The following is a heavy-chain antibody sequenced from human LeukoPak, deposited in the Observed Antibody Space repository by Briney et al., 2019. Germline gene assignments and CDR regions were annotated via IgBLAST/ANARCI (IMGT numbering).Heavy chain of an antibody. V-gene: IGHV4-4*07. CDR1: GGSISSYY. CDR3: ARHPRFLWFGSSNYFDY. D-gene: IGHD3-10*01. CDR2: IYTSGST. Sequence: SETLSLTCTVSGGSISSYYWSWIRQPAGKGLEWIGRIYTSGSTNYNPSLKSRVTMSVDTSKNQFSLKLSSVTAADTAVYYCARHPRFLWFGSSNYFDYWGQGTLVTVSS. J-gene: IGHJ4*02.